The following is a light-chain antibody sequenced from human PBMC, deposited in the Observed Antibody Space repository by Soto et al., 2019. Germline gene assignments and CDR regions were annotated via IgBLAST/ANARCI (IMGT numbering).Light chain of an antibody. Sequence: EIGLTQSPGTLSLAPGERATLSCRASQSVSSSYLAWYQQKPGQAPRLLIYGASSRFTGIPDRFSGSVSGTGCTLTISRLEPEEFAVYYCQQYGSSPLTFGGGTKVEIK. CDR3: QQYGSSPLT. J-gene: IGKJ4*01. V-gene: IGKV3-20*01. CDR2: GAS. CDR1: QSVSSSY.